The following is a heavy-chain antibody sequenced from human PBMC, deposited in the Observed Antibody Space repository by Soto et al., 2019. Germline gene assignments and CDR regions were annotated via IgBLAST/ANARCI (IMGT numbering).Heavy chain of an antibody. D-gene: IGHD6-19*01. Sequence: EVQLVESGGGLVKPGGSLRLSCAAFGFTFSNYNMNWVRQAPGKGLEWVSSISSSSSYIYYADSVKGRFTISRDNAKNSLYLQMNSLRAEDTAVYYCARGSAEAGTAAIDHWGQGTLVTVSS. CDR1: GFTFSNYN. CDR2: ISSSSSYI. V-gene: IGHV3-21*01. J-gene: IGHJ4*02. CDR3: ARGSAEAGTAAIDH.